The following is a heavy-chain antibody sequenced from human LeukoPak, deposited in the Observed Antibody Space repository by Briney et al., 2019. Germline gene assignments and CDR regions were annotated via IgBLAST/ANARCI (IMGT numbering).Heavy chain of an antibody. D-gene: IGHD3-10*01. J-gene: IGHJ4*02. Sequence: GESLKIPCKGFGYTFSNYWIGWVRQMPGKGLEWMGIIYPDDSDTRYSPSFQGQVTISADKSITTAFLQWSSLKASDTAMYYCAIFGDKYGSGSYGDSWGQGTLVTVSS. CDR3: AIFGDKYGSGSYGDS. V-gene: IGHV5-51*01. CDR1: GYTFSNYW. CDR2: IYPDDSDT.